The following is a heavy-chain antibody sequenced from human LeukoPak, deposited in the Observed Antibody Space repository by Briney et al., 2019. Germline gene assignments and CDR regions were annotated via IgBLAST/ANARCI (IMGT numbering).Heavy chain of an antibody. Sequence: SETLSLTCGVYGGSFSGYYWSWIRQPPEINHSGSTNYNPSLKSRVTISVDTSKNQFSLNLSSVTAADTAVYYCARDRGVRGGAVNWFDPWGQGTLVTVSS. CDR2: INHSGST. V-gene: IGHV4-34*01. J-gene: IGHJ5*02. D-gene: IGHD3-10*01. CDR3: ARDRGVRGGAVNWFDP. CDR1: GGSFSGYY.